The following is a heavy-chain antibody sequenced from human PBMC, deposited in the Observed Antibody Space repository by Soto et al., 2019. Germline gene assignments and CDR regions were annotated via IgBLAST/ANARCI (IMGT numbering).Heavy chain of an antibody. V-gene: IGHV3-30*18. CDR2: ISYDGSNK. CDR1: GFTFSSYG. J-gene: IGHJ6*02. CDR3: AKEGGRGYYYGMDV. D-gene: IGHD2-21*01. Sequence: QVQLVESGGGVVQPGRSLRLSCAASGFTFSSYGMHWVRQAPGKGLEGVAVISYDGSNKYYADSVKGRFTISRDNSKNTLYLQMNSLRAEDTAVYYCAKEGGRGYYYGMDVWGQGTTVTVSS.